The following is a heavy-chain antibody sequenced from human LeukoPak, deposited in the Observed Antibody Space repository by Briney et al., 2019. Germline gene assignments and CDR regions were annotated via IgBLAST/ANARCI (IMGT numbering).Heavy chain of an antibody. CDR2: ITRGAGNT. CDR1: GFTFSSYA. V-gene: IGHV3-23*01. D-gene: IGHD3-10*01. CDR3: AKDAVAPGSGGDYFDY. J-gene: IGHJ4*02. Sequence: GGSLRLSCEASGFTFSSYAMTWVRQAPGKGLEWVSTITRGAGNTYYADSVKGRFTISRDDSKNTLYLQMHSLRADDTAIYSCAKDAVAPGSGGDYFDYWGQGNLVTVSS.